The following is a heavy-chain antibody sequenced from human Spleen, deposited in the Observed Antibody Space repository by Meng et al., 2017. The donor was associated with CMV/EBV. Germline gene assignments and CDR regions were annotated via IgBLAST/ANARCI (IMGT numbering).Heavy chain of an antibody. J-gene: IGHJ5*02. D-gene: IGHD3-9*01. CDR1: GYTFTGFY. CDR3: ARDYLRYFDWSYQGNNWFDP. V-gene: IGHV1-2*02. CDR2: INPNTGVT. Sequence: ASVKVSCKASGYTFTGFYIHWVRQAPGQGLEWMAWINPNTGVTNYAQKFQGRVTLTRDTSISTVYMELSRLRSDDTAVYYCARDYLRYFDWSYQGNNWFDPWGQGTLVTVSS.